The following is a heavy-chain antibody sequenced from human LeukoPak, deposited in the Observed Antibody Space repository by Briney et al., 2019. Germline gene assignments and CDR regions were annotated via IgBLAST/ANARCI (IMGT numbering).Heavy chain of an antibody. J-gene: IGHJ5*02. CDR1: GGSISSYY. D-gene: IGHD3-3*01. V-gene: IGHV4-59*01. CDR2: IYYSGST. CDR3: ARETYNDFSRWFDP. Sequence: PSETLSLTCTVSGGSISSYYWSWIRQPPGKGLEWIGYIYYSGSTNYNPSLKSRVTVSVDTSKNQFSLKLSSVTAADTAVYYCARETYNDFSRWFDPWGQGTLVTVSS.